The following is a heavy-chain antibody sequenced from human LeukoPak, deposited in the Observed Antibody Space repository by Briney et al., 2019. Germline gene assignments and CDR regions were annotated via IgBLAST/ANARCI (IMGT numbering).Heavy chain of an antibody. Sequence: GGSLRLSCAASGFTFSSYWMSWVRQAPGKGLEWVANIKQDGSEKYYVDSVKGRFTISRDNAKNSLYLQMNSLRAEDTAVYYRARDQVHSYYYYYMDVWGKGTTVTVSS. CDR3: ARDQVHSYYYYYMDV. V-gene: IGHV3-7*01. J-gene: IGHJ6*03. CDR2: IKQDGSEK. CDR1: GFTFSSYW.